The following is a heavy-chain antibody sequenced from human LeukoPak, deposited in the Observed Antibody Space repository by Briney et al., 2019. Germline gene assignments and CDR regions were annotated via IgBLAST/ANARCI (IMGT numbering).Heavy chain of an antibody. V-gene: IGHV1-18*04. CDR3: ARDREGCGGYCSGGSSNGY. J-gene: IGHJ4*02. D-gene: IGHD2-15*01. CDR1: GYTFTSYG. CDR2: ISAYNGNT. Sequence: ASVKVSCKASGYTFTSYGISWVRQAPGQGLEWVGWISAYNGNTNYAQKLQGRVTMTTDTSTSTAYMELRSLRSDDTAVYYCARDREGCGGYCSGGSSNGYWGQGTLVTVSS.